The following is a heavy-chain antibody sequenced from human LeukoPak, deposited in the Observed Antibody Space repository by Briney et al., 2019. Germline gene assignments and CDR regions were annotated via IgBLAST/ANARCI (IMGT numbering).Heavy chain of an antibody. V-gene: IGHV3-23*01. CDR1: GFTFSSYA. J-gene: IGHJ6*02. CDR2: ISGSGGST. CDR3: AKSFHSSGWFYYYDMDV. D-gene: IGHD6-19*01. Sequence: GGSLRLSCAASGFTFSSYAMSWVRQAPGKGLEWVSAISGSGGSTYYADSVKGRFTISRDNSKNTLCLQMNSLRAEDTAVYYCAKSFHSSGWFYYYDMDVWGQGTTVTVSS.